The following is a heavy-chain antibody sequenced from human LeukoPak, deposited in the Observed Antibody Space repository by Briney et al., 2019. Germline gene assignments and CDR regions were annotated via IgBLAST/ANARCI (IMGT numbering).Heavy chain of an antibody. CDR2: IYPGDSDT. CDR3: ARRPSATGADFDY. V-gene: IGHV5-51*01. CDR1: GYSFTSYW. D-gene: IGHD7-27*01. Sequence: GESLKISCKGSGYSFTSYWIGWVRQLPGKGLEWMGIIYPGDSDTRYSPSFQGQVTISADKSISTAYLQWSSLKASDTAMYYCARRPSATGADFDYWGQGTLVTVSS. J-gene: IGHJ4*02.